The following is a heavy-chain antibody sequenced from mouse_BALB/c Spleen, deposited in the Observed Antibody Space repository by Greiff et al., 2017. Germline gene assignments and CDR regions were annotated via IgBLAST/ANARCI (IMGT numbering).Heavy chain of an antibody. J-gene: IGHJ2*01. Sequence: VQLKESGPELVKPGASVKMSCKASGYTFTSYVMHWVKQKPGQGLEWIGYINPYNDGTKYNEKFKGKATLTSDKSSSTAYMELSSLTSEDSAVYYCARYDLIYDGYFDYWGQGTTLTVSS. CDR2: INPYNDGT. CDR3: ARYDLIYDGYFDY. V-gene: IGHV1-14*01. CDR1: GYTFTSYV. D-gene: IGHD2-3*01.